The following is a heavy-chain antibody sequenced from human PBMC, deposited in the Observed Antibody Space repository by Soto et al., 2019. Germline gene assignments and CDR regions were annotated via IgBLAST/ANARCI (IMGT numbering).Heavy chain of an antibody. D-gene: IGHD2-8*01. V-gene: IGHV2-5*01. CDR3: VHRVGSRGCFDN. CDR2: IYWNDDK. Sequence: QITLKESGPTLVRPTQTLTLTCDLSGFSLSSSGVGVGWIRQPPGKALEWLALIYWNDDKRYSTSLKSRLTITKDTSKNQVVLTMTNMDPVDTATYYCVHRVGSRGCFDNWGQGSLVTVSS. CDR1: GFSLSSSGVG. J-gene: IGHJ4*02.